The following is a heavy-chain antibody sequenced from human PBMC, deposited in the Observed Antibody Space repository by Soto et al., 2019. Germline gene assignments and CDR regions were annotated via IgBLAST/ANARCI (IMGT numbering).Heavy chain of an antibody. CDR3: AKAHHTTIPAATDY. V-gene: IGHV3-23*01. CDR1: GFTVSTYA. CDR2: ISDNGGRT. J-gene: IGHJ4*02. D-gene: IGHD2-2*01. Sequence: GGSLRLSCAASGFTVSTYAMAWIRQAPGKGVEWVSGISDNGGRTYYAGSVKGRLTSSRDYSKNTLHLQMNSSRPEVTAMYYCAKAHHTTIPAATDYRGQATLVTVPP.